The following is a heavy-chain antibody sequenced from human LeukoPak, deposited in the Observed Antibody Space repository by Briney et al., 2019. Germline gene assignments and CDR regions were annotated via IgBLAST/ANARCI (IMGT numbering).Heavy chain of an antibody. Sequence: PSETLSLTCTVSGGSISSYYWSWIRQPPGKGLEWIGYIYYSGSTNYNPSLKSRVTISRDTSKNQFSLKLSSVTAADTAVYYCARNGLTDYFDYWGQGTLVTVSS. V-gene: IGHV4-59*08. CDR3: ARNGLTDYFDY. CDR1: GGSISSYY. D-gene: IGHD3/OR15-3a*01. CDR2: IYYSGST. J-gene: IGHJ4*02.